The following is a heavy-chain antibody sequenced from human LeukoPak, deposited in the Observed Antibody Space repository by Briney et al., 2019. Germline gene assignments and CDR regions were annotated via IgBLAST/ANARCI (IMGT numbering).Heavy chain of an antibody. CDR2: IDYRGST. CDR3: ARSRSGYSYDHAAFEI. Sequence: SETLSLTCTVSGVSISTYYWSWIRQPPGKGLEWIAYIDYRGSTTYNPSLRSRVTISVDTSRNQFSLKLYSVTAADTAVYYCARSRSGYSYDHAAFEIWGQGTMVTVSS. J-gene: IGHJ3*02. V-gene: IGHV4-59*01. CDR1: GVSISTYY. D-gene: IGHD5-18*01.